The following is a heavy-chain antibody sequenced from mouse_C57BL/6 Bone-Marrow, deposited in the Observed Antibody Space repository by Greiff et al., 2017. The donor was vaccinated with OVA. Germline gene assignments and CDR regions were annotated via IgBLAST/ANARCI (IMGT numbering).Heavy chain of an antibody. Sequence: QVQLQQPGTELVKPGASVKLSCKASGYTFTSYWMHWVKQRPGQGLEWIGNINPSNGGTNYNEKFKSKATLTVDKSSSTAYMQLSSLTSEDSAVYYSARRDYDGSSSYWYFDVWGTGTTVTVSS. CDR3: ARRDYDGSSSYWYFDV. V-gene: IGHV1-53*01. CDR2: INPSNGGT. CDR1: GYTFTSYW. D-gene: IGHD1-1*01. J-gene: IGHJ1*03.